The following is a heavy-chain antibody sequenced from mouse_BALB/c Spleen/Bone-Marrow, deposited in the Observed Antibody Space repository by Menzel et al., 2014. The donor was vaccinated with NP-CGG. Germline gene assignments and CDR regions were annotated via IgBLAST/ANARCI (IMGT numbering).Heavy chain of an antibody. V-gene: IGHV1S135*01. CDR3: ARLGDGYYDALDY. CDR1: GYAFTNYN. Sequence: EVKLMDSGPELVKPGASVKVSCKASGYAFTNYNIHWVKQRHGKSLEWIGYIDLYNGGTSYNQKFKGKATLTVDKSSSTAYMHLNSLTSEDSAVYYCARLGDGYYDALDYWGQGTSVTVSS. CDR2: IDLYNGGT. D-gene: IGHD2-3*01. J-gene: IGHJ4*01.